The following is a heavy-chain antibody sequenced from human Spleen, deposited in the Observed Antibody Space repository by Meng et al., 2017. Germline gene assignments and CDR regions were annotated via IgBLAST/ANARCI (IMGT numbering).Heavy chain of an antibody. CDR2: IPYDGSNK. D-gene: IGHD1-26*01. CDR3: ARSLRRELGGFDY. Sequence: GESLKISCAASGFTFSSYAMHWVRQAPGKGLEWVAVIPYDGSNKYYADSVKGRFTISRDNSKNTLYLQMNSLRAEDTAVYYCARSLRRELGGFDYWGQGTLVTVSS. J-gene: IGHJ4*02. CDR1: GFTFSSYA. V-gene: IGHV3-30*04.